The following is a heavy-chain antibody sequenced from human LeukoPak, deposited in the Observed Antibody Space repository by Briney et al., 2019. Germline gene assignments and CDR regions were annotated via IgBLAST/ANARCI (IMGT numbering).Heavy chain of an antibody. D-gene: IGHD3-10*01. CDR2: INPSGGST. CDR3: AREMVGGFYFDY. J-gene: IGHJ4*02. CDR1: GYTFTSYY. Sequence: ASVTVSCKASGYTFTSYYMHWVRQAPGQGLEWMGIINPSGGSTSYAQKFQGRVTMTRDTSTSTVYMELSSLRSEDTAVYYCAREMVGGFYFDYWGQGTLVTVSS. V-gene: IGHV1-46*01.